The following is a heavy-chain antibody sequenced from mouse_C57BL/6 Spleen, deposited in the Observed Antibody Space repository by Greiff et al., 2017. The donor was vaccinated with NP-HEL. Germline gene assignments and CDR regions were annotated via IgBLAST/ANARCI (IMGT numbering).Heavy chain of an antibody. CDR2: IWGGGST. V-gene: IGHV2-9*01. Sequence: VMLVESGPGLVAPSQSLSITCTVSGFSLTSYGVDWVRQPPGKGLEWLGVIWGGGSTNYNSALMSRLSISKDNSKSHVFFKMNSPQTDDTAMYYCAKRSYDSDGYFEGWGTGTTVTVSS. J-gene: IGHJ1*03. CDR1: GFSLTSYG. D-gene: IGHD2-3*01. CDR3: AKRSYDSDGYFEG.